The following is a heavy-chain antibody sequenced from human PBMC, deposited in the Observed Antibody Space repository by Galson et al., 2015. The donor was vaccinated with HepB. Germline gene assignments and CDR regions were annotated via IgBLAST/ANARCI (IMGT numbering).Heavy chain of an antibody. D-gene: IGHD3-3*01. J-gene: IGHJ4*02. V-gene: IGHV1-3*01. CDR3: ARDLGSAIFGAHNYFDY. Sequence: SVKVSCKASGYTFTSYAMHWVRQAPGRRLEWMGWINAGNGNTKYSQKFQGRVTITRDTSASTAYMELSSLRSEDTAVYYCARDLGSAIFGAHNYFDYWGQGTLVTVSS. CDR1: GYTFTSYA. CDR2: INAGNGNT.